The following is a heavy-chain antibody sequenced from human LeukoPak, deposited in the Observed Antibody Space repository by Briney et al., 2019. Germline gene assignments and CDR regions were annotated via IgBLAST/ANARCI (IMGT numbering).Heavy chain of an antibody. CDR3: ARTLVWETSGFDY. CDR1: GFNFRDFA. D-gene: IGHD1-26*01. Sequence: GGSLRLSCAASGFNFRDFAMMWVRQAPGRGLEWVSAIRASGDLRFYADSVKGRFTVSRDNSKNTLYLQMNSLRAADTAVYYCARTLVWETSGFDYWGQGTLVTVSS. J-gene: IGHJ4*02. V-gene: IGHV3-23*01. CDR2: IRASGDLR.